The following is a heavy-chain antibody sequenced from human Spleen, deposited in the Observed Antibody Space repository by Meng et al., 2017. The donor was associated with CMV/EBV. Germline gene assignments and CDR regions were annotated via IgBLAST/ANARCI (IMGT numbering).Heavy chain of an antibody. V-gene: IGHV4-59*12. D-gene: IGHD4-17*01. J-gene: IGHJ4*02. CDR2: IYYSGST. CDR1: GGSISSYY. Sequence: SETLSLTCTVSGGSISSYYWSWIRQPPGKGLEWIGYIYYSGSTNYNPSLKSRVTISVDTSKNQFSLKLSSVTAADTAVYYCARTPPDGDYPTYYFDYWGQGTLVTVSS. CDR3: ARTPPDGDYPTYYFDY.